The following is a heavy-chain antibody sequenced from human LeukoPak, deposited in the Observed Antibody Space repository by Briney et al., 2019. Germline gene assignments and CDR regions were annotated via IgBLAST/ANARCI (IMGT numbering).Heavy chain of an antibody. J-gene: IGHJ4*02. CDR2: ISGSGGST. CDR3: ARASGDIVETATMGSY. CDR1: GFTFSSYA. Sequence: GGSLRLSCAASGFTFSSYAMSWVRQAPGKGLEWVSAISGSGGSTYYADSVKGRFTISRDNSKNSLYLQMNSLRAEDTAVYYCARASGDIVETATMGSYWGQGTLVTVSS. D-gene: IGHD5-18*01. V-gene: IGHV3-23*01.